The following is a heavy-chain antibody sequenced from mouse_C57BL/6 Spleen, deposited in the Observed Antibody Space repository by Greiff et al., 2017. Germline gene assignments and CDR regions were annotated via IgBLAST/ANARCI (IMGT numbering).Heavy chain of an antibody. V-gene: IGHV14-3*01. CDR1: GFNIKNTY. D-gene: IGHD2-4*01. CDR3: ARGHDYDGYFDV. J-gene: IGHJ1*03. CDR2: IDPANGNT. Sequence: EVQRVESVAELVRPGASVKLSCTASGFNIKNTYMHWVKQRPEQGLEWIGRIDPANGNTKYAPKFQGKATITADTSSNTAYLQLSSLTSEDTAIYYCARGHDYDGYFDVWGTGTTVTVSS.